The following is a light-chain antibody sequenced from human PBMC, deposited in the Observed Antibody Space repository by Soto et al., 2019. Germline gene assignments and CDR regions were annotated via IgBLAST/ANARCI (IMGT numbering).Light chain of an antibody. CDR1: SSDVGGYNY. Sequence: QSVLTQPASASGCPGQSITISCTGTSSDVGGYNYVSWYQQHPGKAPKLMIYEVSNRPSGVSNRFSGSKSGNTASLTISGLQAEDEADYYCSSYTSSSTLMVFGGGTKLTVL. CDR3: SSYTSSSTLMV. J-gene: IGLJ2*01. CDR2: EVS. V-gene: IGLV2-14*01.